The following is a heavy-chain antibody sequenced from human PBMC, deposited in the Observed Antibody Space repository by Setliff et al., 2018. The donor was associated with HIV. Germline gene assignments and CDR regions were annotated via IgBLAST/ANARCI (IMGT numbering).Heavy chain of an antibody. Sequence: PSETLSLTCTVSGGSISSYYWGWIRQPPGKGLEWIGSIYYSGSAYYNPSLKSRVTMSVDTSKNQFSLRLSSVTAADTAVYYCARDQKGYSYGYFDSWGQGTLVTVSS. D-gene: IGHD5-18*01. CDR3: ARDQKGYSYGYFDS. CDR1: GGSISSYY. J-gene: IGHJ4*02. CDR2: IYYSGSA. V-gene: IGHV4-39*07.